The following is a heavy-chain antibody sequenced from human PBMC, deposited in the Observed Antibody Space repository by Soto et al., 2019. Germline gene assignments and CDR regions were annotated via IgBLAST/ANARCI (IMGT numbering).Heavy chain of an antibody. D-gene: IGHD1-20*01. CDR3: AARSSITGYFDL. CDR2: IDKRSAYR. CDR1: GFAFSDYA. V-gene: IGHV3-23*05. Sequence: EVQLLESGGGLVQPGGSLRLSCEAYGFAFSDYAMSWVRQTPEKGLEWVSAIDKRSAYRDYADSVKGRFTISRDDSKNTVYLQMNSLRADDTAVFYCAARSSITGYFDLWGRGTLVTVSS. J-gene: IGHJ2*01.